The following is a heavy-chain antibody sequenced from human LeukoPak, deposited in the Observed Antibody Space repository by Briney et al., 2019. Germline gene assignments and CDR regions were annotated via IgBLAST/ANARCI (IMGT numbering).Heavy chain of an antibody. D-gene: IGHD5-18*01. CDR2: IYPGDSDT. J-gene: IGHJ6*03. CDR1: GCSFTSYW. Sequence: GESLKISCKGSGCSFTSYWIGWVRQMPGKGLEWMGIIYPGDSDTRYSPSFQGQVTISADKSISTAYLQWSSLKASDTAMYYCARHGPFVDTYYYMDVWGKGTTVTVSS. CDR3: ARHGPFVDTYYYMDV. V-gene: IGHV5-51*01.